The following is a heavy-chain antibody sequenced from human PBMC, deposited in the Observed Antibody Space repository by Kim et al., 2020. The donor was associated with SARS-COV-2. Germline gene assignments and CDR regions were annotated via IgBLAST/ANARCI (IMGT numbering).Heavy chain of an antibody. D-gene: IGHD1-26*01. CDR2: ISYDGSNK. CDR1: GFTFSSYA. CDR3: ATEIVSYYGMDV. J-gene: IGHJ6*02. Sequence: GGSLRLSCAASGFTFSSYAMHWVRQAPGKGLEWVAVISYDGSNKYYADSVKGRFTISRDNSKNTLYLQMNSLRAEDTAVYYCATEIVSYYGMDVWGQGTTVTVSS. V-gene: IGHV3-30-3*01.